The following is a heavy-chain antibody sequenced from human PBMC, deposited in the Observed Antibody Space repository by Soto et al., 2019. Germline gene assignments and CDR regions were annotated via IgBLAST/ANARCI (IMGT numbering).Heavy chain of an antibody. CDR1: VFSIRPSGVG. V-gene: IGHV2-5*02. CDR3: AHTYSSTWRNFDF. CDR2: IYWDDDK. D-gene: IGHD6-13*01. Sequence: ITLKESGPSLVKPTQSLTVTCTFSVFSIRPSGVGVGWIRQPPGKALEWVALIYWDDDKADRPSLESRLTNNTNTSKNQVVITMTNMDTVDTATYYCAHTYSSTWRNFDFWGQGTLVTVSS. J-gene: IGHJ4*02.